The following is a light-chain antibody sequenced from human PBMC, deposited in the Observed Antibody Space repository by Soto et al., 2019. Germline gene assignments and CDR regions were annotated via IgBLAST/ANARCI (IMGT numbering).Light chain of an antibody. CDR2: EGS. CDR3: CSYAGSSTDV. Sequence: QSVLTQPASVSGSPGQSITISCTGTSSDVGSYNLVSWYQQHPGKAPKLMIYEGSKRPSGVSNRFSASKSGNTASLTISGLQAEDEADYYCCSYAGSSTDVFGTGTKLTVL. V-gene: IGLV2-23*01. CDR1: SSDVGSYNL. J-gene: IGLJ1*01.